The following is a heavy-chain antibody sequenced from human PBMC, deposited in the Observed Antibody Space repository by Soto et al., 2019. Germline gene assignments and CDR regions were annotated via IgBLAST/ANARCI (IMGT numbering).Heavy chain of an antibody. J-gene: IGHJ5*02. CDR1: TYTLTNYN. V-gene: IGHV1-46*01. CDR2: ISPSRGSA. CDR3: ARVVAGTAWFDP. D-gene: IGHD1-1*01. Sequence: QVQLVQSGPEVEKPGASVTISCKASTYTLTNYNIHWVRQAPGQGLAWMGTISPSRGSASYAQNFLGRVTMTSDTSTNTVYLELKRLASADSAVYYYARVVAGTAWFDPWGQGTPVTVSS.